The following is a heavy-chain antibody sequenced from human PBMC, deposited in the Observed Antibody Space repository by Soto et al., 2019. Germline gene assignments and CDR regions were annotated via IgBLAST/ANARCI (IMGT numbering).Heavy chain of an antibody. CDR2: IGAGGDT. Sequence: EVQLVESGGGLVQPGGSLRLSCAASGFSISNFDMHWVRQPTGKGLEWVSGIGAGGDTYYEGPVKGRFTISRENDKNSLYLQMDSLRAGDSAVYYCVRATKWARNRPSPAYYLDYWTQGTLVTVSS. CDR3: VRATKWARNRPSPAYYLDY. D-gene: IGHD2-8*01. CDR1: GFSISNFD. J-gene: IGHJ4*02. V-gene: IGHV3-13*01.